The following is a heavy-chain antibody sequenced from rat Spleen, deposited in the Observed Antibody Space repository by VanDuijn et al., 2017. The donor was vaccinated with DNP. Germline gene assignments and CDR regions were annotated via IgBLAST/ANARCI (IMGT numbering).Heavy chain of an antibody. V-gene: IGHV5S13*01. Sequence: EVQLVESGGGLVQPGRSLKPSCAASGFTFSNYGMAWVRQAPTKGLEWVAYISFDGGTTYYGDSVKGRFTISRDNAKSALYLQMNSLRSEDTATYYCARHERVPFDYWGQGTLVTVSS. CDR2: ISFDGGTT. J-gene: IGHJ3*01. CDR1: GFTFSNYG. D-gene: IGHD1-4*01. CDR3: ARHERVPFDY.